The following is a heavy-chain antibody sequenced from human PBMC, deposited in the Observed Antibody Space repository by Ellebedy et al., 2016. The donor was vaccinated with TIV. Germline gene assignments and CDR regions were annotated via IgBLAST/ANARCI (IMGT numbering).Heavy chain of an antibody. Sequence: GGSLRLSXAASGFTFSSYWMSWVRQAPGKGLEWVANIDQDGREKYYVDSVKGRFTISRDNGKNSLYLQMNSLRAEDTAVYYCAHSTRLPGIALADGYYFDYWGQGTLVTVSS. CDR3: AHSTRLPGIALADGYYFDY. V-gene: IGHV3-7*03. D-gene: IGHD6-19*01. CDR1: GFTFSSYW. CDR2: IDQDGREK. J-gene: IGHJ4*02.